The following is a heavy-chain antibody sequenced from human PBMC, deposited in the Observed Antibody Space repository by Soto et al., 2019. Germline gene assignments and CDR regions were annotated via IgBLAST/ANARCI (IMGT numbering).Heavy chain of an antibody. CDR3: ARGVYSLRNYYTGPSAFDI. CDR1: GGTLSDHG. D-gene: IGHD3-10*01. Sequence: QVQLEQSGAEVKKPGSSVKVSCRASGGTLSDHGVAWLRQAPGQGLEWMGGTIPVFNPAEYAQKFQGRVTVTADKFTIVALVALSILRSEHTASYFCARGVYSLRNYYTGPSAFDIWCQGTMVIVSS. V-gene: IGHV1-69*06. CDR2: TIPVFNPA. J-gene: IGHJ3*02.